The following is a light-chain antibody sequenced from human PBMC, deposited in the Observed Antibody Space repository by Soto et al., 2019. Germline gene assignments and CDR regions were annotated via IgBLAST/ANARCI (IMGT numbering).Light chain of an antibody. CDR2: GDN. CDR1: SSNIGTNT. CDR3: AAWDDSLNGYV. J-gene: IGLJ1*01. Sequence: QTVLTQSPSASGAPGQRVTISFSGSSSNIGTNTVNWYQQLPGTAPKLLIYGDNQRPSGVPDRFSGSKSGTSASLAISGLQSEDEADYYCAAWDDSLNGYVFAAGTKVTVL. V-gene: IGLV1-44*01.